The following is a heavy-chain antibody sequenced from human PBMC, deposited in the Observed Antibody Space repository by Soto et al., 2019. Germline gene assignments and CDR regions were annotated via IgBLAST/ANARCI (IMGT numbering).Heavy chain of an antibody. CDR2: ISAYNGNT. CDR1: GYTFTSYG. CDR3: ARAIAPLDCSGGSCNRDYGDQGDYYFDY. J-gene: IGHJ4*02. V-gene: IGHV1-18*01. D-gene: IGHD2-15*01. Sequence: ASVKVSCKASGYTFTSYGISWVRQAPGQGLEWMGWISAYNGNTNYAQKLQGRVTMTTDTSTSTAYMELRSLRSDDTAVYYCARAIAPLDCSGGSCNRDYGDQGDYYFDYWGQGTLVTVSS.